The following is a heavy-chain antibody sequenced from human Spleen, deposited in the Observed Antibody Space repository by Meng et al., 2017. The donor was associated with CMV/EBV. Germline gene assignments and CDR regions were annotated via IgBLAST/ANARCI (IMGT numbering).Heavy chain of an antibody. CDR2: IIPIFGTP. Sequence: SVKVSCKASGGTFSSYAFSWVRQAPGQGPEWMGGIIPIFGTPKYAQKFQGRVTISTDESTSTVYMELRSLRSEDTAVFYCAKTLGHGRSISCYMKFDYWGQGTPVTVSS. V-gene: IGHV1-69*05. D-gene: IGHD2-2*02. CDR3: AKTLGHGRSISCYMKFDY. J-gene: IGHJ4*02. CDR1: GGTFSSYA.